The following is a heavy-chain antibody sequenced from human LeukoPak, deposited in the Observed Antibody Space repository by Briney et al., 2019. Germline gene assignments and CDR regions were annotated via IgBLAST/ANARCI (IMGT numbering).Heavy chain of an antibody. CDR1: GFTVSDIY. J-gene: IGHJ4*02. CDR3: ARERYCSSGSCPNSNRYFDS. V-gene: IGHV3-66*02. CDR2: IHSDDNT. Sequence: GGSLRLSCAASGFTVSDIYMSWVRQAPGKGLEWVSVIHSDDNTYYADSVKGRFTISRDNSKNTLYLQMNSLRIEDTAVYSCARERYCSSGSCPNSNRYFDSWGQGTLVTVSS. D-gene: IGHD2-15*01.